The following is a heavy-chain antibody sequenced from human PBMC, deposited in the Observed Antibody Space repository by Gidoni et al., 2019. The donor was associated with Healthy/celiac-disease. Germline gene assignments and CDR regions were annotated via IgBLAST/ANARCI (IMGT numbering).Heavy chain of an antibody. D-gene: IGHD3-3*01. CDR1: GYTFTSYD. CDR2: MNPNSGNT. Sequence: QVQLVQSGAEVKKPGASVKVSCKASGYTFTSYDINWVRQATGQGLEWMGWMNPNSGNTGYAQKFQGRVTMTRNTSISTAYMELSSLRSEDTAVYYCARGGLLYDFWSGYFQGGAAGWYFDLWGRGILVTVSS. CDR3: ARGGLLYDFWSGYFQGGAAGWYFDL. V-gene: IGHV1-8*01. J-gene: IGHJ2*01.